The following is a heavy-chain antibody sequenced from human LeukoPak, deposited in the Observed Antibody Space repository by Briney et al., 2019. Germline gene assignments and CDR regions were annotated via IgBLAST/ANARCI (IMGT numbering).Heavy chain of an antibody. CDR1: GYTFTGYY. CDR3: ATHNTMIVVVRPYDAFDI. V-gene: IGHV1-2*02. Sequence: ASVKVSCKASGYTFTGYYMHWVRQAPGQGLEWMGWINPNSGGTNYAQEFQGRVTMTRDTSISTAYMELSRLRSDDTAVYYCATHNTMIVVVRPYDAFDIWGQGTMVTVSS. D-gene: IGHD3-22*01. J-gene: IGHJ3*02. CDR2: INPNSGGT.